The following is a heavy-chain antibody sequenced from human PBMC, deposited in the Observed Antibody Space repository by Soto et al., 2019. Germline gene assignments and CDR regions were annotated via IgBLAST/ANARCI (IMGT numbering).Heavy chain of an antibody. CDR1: GFTFSSYA. V-gene: IGHV3-23*01. Sequence: GGSLRLSCAASGFTFSSYAMSWVRQAPGKGLEWVSAISGSGGSTYYADSVKGRFTISRDNSKNTLYLQMNSLRAEDTAVYYCAKDLSGFIVVVPAAMDYWGQGTLVTVSS. CDR3: AKDLSGFIVVVPAAMDY. J-gene: IGHJ4*02. D-gene: IGHD2-2*01. CDR2: ISGSGGST.